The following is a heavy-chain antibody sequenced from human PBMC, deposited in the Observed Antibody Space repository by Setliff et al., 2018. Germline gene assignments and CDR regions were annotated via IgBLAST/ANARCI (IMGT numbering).Heavy chain of an antibody. J-gene: IGHJ6*03. CDR2: ISAYNGNT. CDR3: ARVKAPALYYYMDV. V-gene: IGHV1-18*01. Sequence: ASVKVSCKASGYTFTSYGISWVRQAPGQGLEWMGWISAYNGNTNYAQKFQGRVTMTRDTSISTAYMELSRLRSDDTAVYYCARVKAPALYYYMDVWGKGTTVTVSS. D-gene: IGHD3-16*02. CDR1: GYTFTSYG.